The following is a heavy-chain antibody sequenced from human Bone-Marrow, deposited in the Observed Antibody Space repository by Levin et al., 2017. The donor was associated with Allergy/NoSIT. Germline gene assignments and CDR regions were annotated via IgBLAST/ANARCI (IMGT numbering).Heavy chain of an antibody. CDR1: GDSISSGGYQ. CDR3: ARGVIDPRYYYYGMDV. D-gene: IGHD2-21*01. V-gene: IGHV4-30-4*08. J-gene: IGHJ6*02. Sequence: SETLSLTCSVSGDSISSGGYQWSWIRQHPGKGLEWIGYIYYGGSTYSNPSFKTRATISVDMSKNQFSLNLTSVTAADTAVYYCARGVIDPRYYYYGMDVWGQGTTVTVSS. CDR2: IYYGGST.